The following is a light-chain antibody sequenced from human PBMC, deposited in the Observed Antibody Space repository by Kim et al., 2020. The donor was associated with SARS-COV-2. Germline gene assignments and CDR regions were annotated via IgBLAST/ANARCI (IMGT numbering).Light chain of an antibody. CDR1: SSDVGSYNL. V-gene: IGLV2-23*02. Sequence: QSALTQPASVSGSPGQSITISCTGTSSDVGSYNLVSWYQQHPGKAPKLMIYEVSKRPSRVSNRFSGSKSGNTASLTISGLQAEDEADYYCCSYAGSSTLWVFGGGTQLTVL. J-gene: IGLJ3*02. CDR2: EVS. CDR3: CSYAGSSTLWV.